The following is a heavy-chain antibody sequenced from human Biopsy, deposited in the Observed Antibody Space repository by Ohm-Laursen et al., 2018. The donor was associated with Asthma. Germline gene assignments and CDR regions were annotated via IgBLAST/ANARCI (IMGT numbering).Heavy chain of an antibody. CDR3: ARDVMKCCLPASDF. V-gene: IGHV3-30-3*01. CDR2: VGSYYDGGFK. J-gene: IGHJ4*02. CDR1: GFTFRSYA. Sequence: SLRLSCSASGFTFRSYAMHWVRQAPGKGLEWVAVVGSYYDGGFKYYADSVNGRFTISSDDSKNTLYLQMISLRPDDTSVYYCARDVMKCCLPASDFWGQGSLVTVSS. D-gene: IGHD2-21*01.